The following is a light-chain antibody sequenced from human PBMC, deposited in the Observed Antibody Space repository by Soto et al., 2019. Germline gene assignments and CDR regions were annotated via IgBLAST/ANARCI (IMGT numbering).Light chain of an antibody. CDR3: CSYARSYTIR. CDR2: DVT. J-gene: IGLJ1*01. CDR1: SSDIGGFNY. Sequence: LTQPRSVSGSPGQSVTISCTGTSSDIGGFNYVSWYQQHPGKVPKLMIYDVTKRPSGVPDRFSASKSGNTASLTISGLQAEYEADYYCCSYARSYTIRFGTGTKATGL. V-gene: IGLV2-11*01.